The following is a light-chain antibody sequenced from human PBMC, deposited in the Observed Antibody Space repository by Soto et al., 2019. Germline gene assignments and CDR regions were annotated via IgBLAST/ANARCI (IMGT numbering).Light chain of an antibody. CDR2: GKT. J-gene: IGLJ2*01. CDR3: QSYASSLSGVV. V-gene: IGLV1-40*01. CDR1: SSNIGAGYD. Sequence: QSVLTQPPSVSGAPGQGVTISCTGGSSNIGAGYDVHWYQQLPGTAPKLLIYGKTHRPSGVPDRFSGSKSGTSASLAITGLQSEDDADYYCQSYASSLSGVVFGGGPQLTVL.